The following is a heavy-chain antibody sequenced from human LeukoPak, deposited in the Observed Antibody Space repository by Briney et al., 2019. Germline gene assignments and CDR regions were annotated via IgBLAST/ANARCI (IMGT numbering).Heavy chain of an antibody. D-gene: IGHD4-17*01. CDR3: ARIGDYGDYYDY. Sequence: PGGSLRLSCAASGFTFSSYAMHWVRQAPGKGLEWVAVISYDGSNKYYADSVKGRFTISRDNSKNTLYLQMNSLRAGDTAVYYCARIGDYGDYYDYWGQGTLVTVPS. CDR2: ISYDGSNK. V-gene: IGHV3-30-3*01. J-gene: IGHJ4*02. CDR1: GFTFSSYA.